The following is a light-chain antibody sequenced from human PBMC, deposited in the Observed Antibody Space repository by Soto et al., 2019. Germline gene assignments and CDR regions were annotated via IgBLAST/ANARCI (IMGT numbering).Light chain of an antibody. CDR3: TSYVGNDIWV. Sequence: QSALTQPPSASGSPGQSVTISCTGTSSDVGAYKYVSWYQQYPGKAPKLMIYEVTKRPSGVPDRFSGSKSGNTASLTVSGLQAADEADYYCTSYVGNDIWVFGGGTKLNVL. CDR1: SSDVGAYKY. CDR2: EVT. J-gene: IGLJ3*02. V-gene: IGLV2-8*01.